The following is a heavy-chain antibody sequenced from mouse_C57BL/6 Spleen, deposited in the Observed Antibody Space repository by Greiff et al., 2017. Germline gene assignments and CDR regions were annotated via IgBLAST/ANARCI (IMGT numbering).Heavy chain of an antibody. J-gene: IGHJ1*03. V-gene: IGHV1-61*01. Sequence: VQLQQPGAELVRPGSSVKLSCKASGYTFTSYWMDWVKQRPGQGLEWIGNIYPSDSETHYNQKFKDKATLTVDKSSSTAYMQLSSLTSEDSAVYYCARDYDSSSWYFDVWGTGTTVTVSS. CDR2: IYPSDSET. CDR1: GYTFTSYW. D-gene: IGHD1-1*01. CDR3: ARDYDSSSWYFDV.